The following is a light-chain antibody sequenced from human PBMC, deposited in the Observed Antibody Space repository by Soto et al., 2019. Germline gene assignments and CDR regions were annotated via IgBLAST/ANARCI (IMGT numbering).Light chain of an antibody. V-gene: IGKV3-20*01. CDR2: GAS. Sequence: ELVLTQSPCTLSFSLGERATLSCRTSQSVKNTYLAWYQKKPGQAPRLLIYGASSRATGISDRFSGSGSGTDFTLTISRLEAEDFAVYYCQHYGSSPANTFGQGTKVDIK. CDR3: QHYGSSPANT. CDR1: QSVKNTY. J-gene: IGKJ2*01.